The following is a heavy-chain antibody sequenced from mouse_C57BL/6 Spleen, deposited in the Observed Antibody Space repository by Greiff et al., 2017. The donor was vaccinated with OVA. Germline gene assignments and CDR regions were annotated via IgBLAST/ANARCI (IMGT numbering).Heavy chain of an antibody. CDR1: GYTFTSYW. CDR2: IDPSDSET. Sequence: QVHVKQPGAELVRPGSSVKLSCKASGYTFTSYWMHWVKQRPIQGLEWIGNIDPSDSETHYNQKFKDKATLTVDKSSSTAYMQLSSLTSEDSAVYYCARNYGRTHWYFDVWGTGTTVTVSS. CDR3: ARNYGRTHWYFDV. D-gene: IGHD1-1*01. V-gene: IGHV1-52*01. J-gene: IGHJ1*03.